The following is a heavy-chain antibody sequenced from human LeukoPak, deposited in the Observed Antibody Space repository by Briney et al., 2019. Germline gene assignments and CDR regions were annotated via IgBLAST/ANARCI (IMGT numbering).Heavy chain of an antibody. CDR2: MNPNSGNT. CDR3: ARGMYYDFWSGYYTGERAWFDP. V-gene: IGHV1-8*01. Sequence: GASVKVSCKASGYTFTSYDINWVRQATGQGLEWMGWMNPNSGNTGYAQKFQGRVTMTRNTSISTAYMELSSLRSEDTAVYYCARGMYYDFWSGYYTGERAWFDPWGQGTLVTVSS. J-gene: IGHJ5*02. CDR1: GYTFTSYD. D-gene: IGHD3-3*01.